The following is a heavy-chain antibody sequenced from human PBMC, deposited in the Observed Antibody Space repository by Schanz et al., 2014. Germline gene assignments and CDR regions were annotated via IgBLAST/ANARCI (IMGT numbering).Heavy chain of an antibody. J-gene: IGHJ4*02. V-gene: IGHV4-31*03. CDR1: GGSINSGGYY. D-gene: IGHD3-10*01. Sequence: QVQLQESGPGLVKPSQTLSLTCTVSGGSINSGGYYWSWIRQHPGKGLEWIGYIYYSGSTYYNPSLKRRVTISVDTSKNQFSLKLSSVTAADTAVYYCARQMLLWFWEFTSYYFDYWGQGTLVTVSS. CDR3: ARQMLLWFWEFTSYYFDY. CDR2: IYYSGST.